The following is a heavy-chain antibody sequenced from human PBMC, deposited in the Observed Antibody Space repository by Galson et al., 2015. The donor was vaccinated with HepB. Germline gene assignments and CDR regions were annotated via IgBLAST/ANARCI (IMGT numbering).Heavy chain of an antibody. D-gene: IGHD4-17*01. CDR3: ARDLDITHLTHLVTTGGFGY. CDR1: GFTFSSYG. Sequence: SLRLSCAASGFTFSSYGMHWVRQAPGKGLEWVAVIWYDGSNKYYADSVKGRFTISRDNSKNTLYLQMNSLRAEDTAVYYCARDLDITHLTHLVTTGGFGYWGQGTLVTVSS. CDR2: IWYDGSNK. V-gene: IGHV3-33*01. J-gene: IGHJ4*02.